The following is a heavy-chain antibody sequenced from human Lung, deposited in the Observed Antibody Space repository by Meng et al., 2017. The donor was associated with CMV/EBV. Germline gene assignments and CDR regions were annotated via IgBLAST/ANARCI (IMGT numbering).Heavy chain of an antibody. CDR1: GFTVSTNY. V-gene: IGHV3-53*01. CDR3: ARNNCSSTSCYSLNYYGMDV. CDR2: VYSVGST. Sequence: GGSLRLXCAASGFTVSTNYMSWVRQAPGKGLEWVSVVYSVGSTYSADSVKGRVTISRDNSENTLYLQMNSQGAEDTDVYNCARNNCSSTSCYSLNYYGMDVXGQGXTVTVSS. J-gene: IGHJ6*02. D-gene: IGHD2-2*01.